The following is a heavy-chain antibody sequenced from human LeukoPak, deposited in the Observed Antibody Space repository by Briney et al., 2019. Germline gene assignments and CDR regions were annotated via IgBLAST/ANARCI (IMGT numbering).Heavy chain of an antibody. CDR3: ARDEGSTYNQLDF. CDR1: VYTFDNFY. D-gene: IGHD1-14*01. CDR2: INGNDGST. J-gene: IGHJ4*02. Sequence: ASVTVSFKSSVYTFDNFYIHWVRQAPGQGPEWMGWINGNDGSTKYAQKFQGRVTMTRVTAISTVYMDLSGLRPDDTAIYYCARDEGSTYNQLDFWGQGTLVTVSS. V-gene: IGHV1-2*02.